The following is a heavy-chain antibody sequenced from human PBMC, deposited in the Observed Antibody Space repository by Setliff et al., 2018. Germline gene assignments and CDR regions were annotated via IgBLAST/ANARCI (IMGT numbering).Heavy chain of an antibody. CDR1: GGSISRSSYY. Sequence: LSLTCTVSGGSISRSSYYWGWIRQPPGEGLEWIGSIYHSGSTNYNPSLKSRVTISVGTSKNQFSLKLSSVTAADTAVYYCARALGATITHFDYWGQGTQVTVSS. J-gene: IGHJ4*02. CDR3: ARALGATITHFDY. CDR2: IYHSGST. V-gene: IGHV4-39*07. D-gene: IGHD1-26*01.